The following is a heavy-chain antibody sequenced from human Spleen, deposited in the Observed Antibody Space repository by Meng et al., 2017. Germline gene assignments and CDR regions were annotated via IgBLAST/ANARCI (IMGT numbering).Heavy chain of an antibody. CDR3: ARGGGRSWFDP. CDR2: IGHSGFT. D-gene: IGHD3-16*01. CDR1: GGSISTSGYY. Sequence: QPQLQESGPGLVKPSEALSLTCSVSGGSISTSGYYWGWIRQPPGKGLEWIGSIGHSGFTYYNPSLKSRVSMSIDKSKNQFSLKLSSVIAADTAIYYCARGGGRSWFDPWGQGTLVTVSS. J-gene: IGHJ5*02. V-gene: IGHV4-39*07.